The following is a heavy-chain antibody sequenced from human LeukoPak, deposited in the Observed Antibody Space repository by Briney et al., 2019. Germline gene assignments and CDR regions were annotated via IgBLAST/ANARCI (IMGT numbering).Heavy chain of an antibody. CDR2: IIPIFGTT. V-gene: IGHV1-69*06. CDR1: GGTFSSYA. Sequence: SVKVSCKASGGTFSSYAINWVRQAPGQGLEWMGGIIPIFGTTNYAQKFQDRVTITADKSTSTAYMELSSLRSEDTAVYYCARVVGLTGYSSSWYSGYYHYMDVWGKGTTVTVSS. D-gene: IGHD6-13*01. CDR3: ARVVGLTGYSSSWYSGYYHYMDV. J-gene: IGHJ6*03.